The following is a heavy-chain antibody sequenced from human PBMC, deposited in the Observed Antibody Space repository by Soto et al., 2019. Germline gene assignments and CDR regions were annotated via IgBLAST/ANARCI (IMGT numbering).Heavy chain of an antibody. CDR1: GYTFTSYG. CDR2: ISAYNGNT. CDR3: ARDGFYDILTGYYLGYAFDI. V-gene: IGHV1-18*01. J-gene: IGHJ3*02. Sequence: ASVKVSCKASGYTFTSYGIGWVRQAPGQGLEWMGWISAYNGNTNYAQKLQGRVTMTTDTSTSTAYMELRSLRSDDTAVYYCARDGFYDILTGYYLGYAFDIWGQGTMVTVSS. D-gene: IGHD3-9*01.